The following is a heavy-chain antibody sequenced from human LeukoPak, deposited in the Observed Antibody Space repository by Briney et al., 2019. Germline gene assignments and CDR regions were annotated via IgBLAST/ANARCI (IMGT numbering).Heavy chain of an antibody. V-gene: IGHV4-31*03. Sequence: SETLSLTCTVSGDSISSGGYYWTWIRQHPGKGLEWIGYIYYRGSTYYNPSLKSRVTISVDTSKNQFSLKLSSVTAADTAVYYCARGRYYNVFFDYWGQGTLVTVSS. CDR2: IYYRGST. CDR3: ARGRYYNVFFDY. D-gene: IGHD3-10*01. CDR1: GDSISSGGYY. J-gene: IGHJ4*02.